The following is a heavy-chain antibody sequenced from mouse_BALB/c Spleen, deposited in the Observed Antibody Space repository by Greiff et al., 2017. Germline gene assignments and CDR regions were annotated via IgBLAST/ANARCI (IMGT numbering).Heavy chain of an antibody. Sequence: VQLQQSGAELVRSGASVKLSCTASGFNIKDYYMHWVKQKPEQGLEWIGWIDPENGDTEYAPKFQGKATMTADTSSNTAYLQLSSLTSEDTAVYYCNAGGGSSWGDYWGQGTSVTVSS. CDR3: NAGGGSSWGDY. J-gene: IGHJ4*01. V-gene: IGHV14-4*02. CDR1: GFNIKDYY. CDR2: IDPENGDT. D-gene: IGHD1-1*01.